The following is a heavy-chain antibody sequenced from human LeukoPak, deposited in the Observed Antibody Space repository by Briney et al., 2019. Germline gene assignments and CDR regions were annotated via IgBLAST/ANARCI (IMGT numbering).Heavy chain of an antibody. D-gene: IGHD3-22*01. CDR3: ASHTYYYDSSGYVYYYYYGMDV. J-gene: IGHJ6*02. V-gene: IGHV4-34*01. Sequence: PSGTLSLTCAVYVGSFSGYYWSWIRKPPWKGLEWIGEINHSGSTNYNPSLKSRVTISVDTSKNQFSLKLSSVTAADTAVYYCASHTYYYDSSGYVYYYYYGMDVWGQGTTVTVSS. CDR2: INHSGST. CDR1: VGSFSGYY.